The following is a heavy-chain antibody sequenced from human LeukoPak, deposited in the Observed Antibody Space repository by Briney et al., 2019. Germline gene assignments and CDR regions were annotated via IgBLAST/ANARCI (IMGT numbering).Heavy chain of an antibody. CDR3: ARAGGAVVERDAFDI. Sequence: EGSLRLSCAVSGFAFGSEAMSWVRQSPARGLEWVASISPGGGTTYYADYVKGRFTISRDNSKNSLFVQMNSLRAEDTAVYFCARAGGAVVERDAFDIWGQGTMVTVSS. V-gene: IGHV3-23*01. D-gene: IGHD6-19*01. J-gene: IGHJ3*02. CDR2: ISPGGGTT. CDR1: GFAFGSEA.